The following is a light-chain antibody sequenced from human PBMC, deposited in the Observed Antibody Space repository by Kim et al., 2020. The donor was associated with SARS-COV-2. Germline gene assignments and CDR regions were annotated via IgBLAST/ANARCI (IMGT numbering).Light chain of an antibody. CDR3: QSYASSLSGSV. J-gene: IGLJ2*01. CDR2: GNS. CDR1: SSNIGAGYV. V-gene: IGLV1-40*01. Sequence: QSVLTQPPSVSEAPGQMVTISCTGSSSNIGAGYVVHWYQQLPGTAPKLLIYGNSNRPSGVPDRFSGSKSGTSASLAITGLQAEDEADYYCQSYASSLSGSVFGGGTQLTVL.